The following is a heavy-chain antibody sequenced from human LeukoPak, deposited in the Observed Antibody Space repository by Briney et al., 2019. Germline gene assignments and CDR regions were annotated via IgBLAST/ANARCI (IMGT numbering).Heavy chain of an antibody. CDR1: GYTFTSYG. Sequence: ASVKLSGKASGYTFTSYGISWVRQAPGQGLEWMGCISAYNGNTNYAHKLQCRVTITTDTSTSTAYMELRSLRSDDTAVYYCARDEWEPPPGAFDIWGQGTMLTVSS. CDR3: ARDEWEPPPGAFDI. D-gene: IGHD1-26*01. J-gene: IGHJ3*02. CDR2: ISAYNGNT. V-gene: IGHV1-18*01.